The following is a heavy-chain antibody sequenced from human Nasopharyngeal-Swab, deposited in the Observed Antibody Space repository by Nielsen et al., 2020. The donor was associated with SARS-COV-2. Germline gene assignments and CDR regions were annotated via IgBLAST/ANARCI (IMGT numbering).Heavy chain of an antibody. CDR2: IYTGDSDT. CDR1: GYSFTSYW. CDR3: ARHGSITMVRGVIMSDYYYYGMDV. D-gene: IGHD3-10*01. J-gene: IGHJ6*02. Sequence: QVSCKGSGYSFTSYWIGWVRQMPGKGLEWMGIIYTGDSDTRYIPSFQGQVTISANKSISTAYLQWSSLKASDTAMYYCARHGSITMVRGVIMSDYYYYGMDVWGQGTTVTVSS. V-gene: IGHV5-51*01.